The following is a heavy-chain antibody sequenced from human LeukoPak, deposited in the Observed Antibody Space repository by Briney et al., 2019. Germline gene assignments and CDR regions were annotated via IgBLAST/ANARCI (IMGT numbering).Heavy chain of an antibody. D-gene: IGHD5-18*01. J-gene: IGHJ4*02. Sequence: GGSLRLSCAASGFTFSSYGMHWVRQAPGKGLEWVSAISGSGGSTYYADSVKGRFTISRDNSKNTLYLQMNSLRAEDTAVYYCAKVLRDTAMVDTSFDYWGQGTLVTVSS. V-gene: IGHV3-23*01. CDR1: GFTFSSYG. CDR3: AKVLRDTAMVDTSFDY. CDR2: ISGSGGST.